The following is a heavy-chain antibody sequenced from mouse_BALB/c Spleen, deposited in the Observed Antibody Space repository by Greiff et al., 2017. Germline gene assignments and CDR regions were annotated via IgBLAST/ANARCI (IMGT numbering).Heavy chain of an antibody. D-gene: IGHD1-1*01. Sequence: QVQLQQSGPELVRPGVSVKISCKGSGYTFTDYAMHWVKQSHAKSLEWIGVISTYYGNTNYNQKFKGKATMTVDKSSSTAYMELASLTSEDSAIYYCARSRDAYGSSFLDYWGQGTTLTVSS. V-gene: IGHV1-67*01. CDR2: ISTYYGNT. CDR1: GYTFTDYA. CDR3: ARSRDAYGSSFLDY. J-gene: IGHJ2*01.